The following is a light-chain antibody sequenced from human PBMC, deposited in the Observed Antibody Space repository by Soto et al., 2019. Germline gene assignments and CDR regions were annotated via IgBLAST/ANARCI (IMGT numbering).Light chain of an antibody. CDR1: SSNIGAGFD. V-gene: IGLV1-40*01. CDR3: QSYDSSLSAYV. Sequence: QSVLTQPPSVSGAPGQRVTISCTGGSSNIGAGFDVHWYQQLPRTAPNLLIYNNNNRPSGVPDRFSVSRSATSASLAITGLQAADEADYYCQSYDSSLSAYVFGTGTKLTVL. CDR2: NNN. J-gene: IGLJ1*01.